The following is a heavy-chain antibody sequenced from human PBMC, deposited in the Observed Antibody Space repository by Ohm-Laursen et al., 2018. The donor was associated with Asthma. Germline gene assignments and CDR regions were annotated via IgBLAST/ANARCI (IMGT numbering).Heavy chain of an antibody. J-gene: IGHJ5*02. V-gene: IGHV1-18*04. CDR2: ISAYNGNT. Sequence: GSSVKVSCKASGYTFTSYGISWVRQAPGQGLEWMGWISAYNGNTNYAQKLQGRVTMTTDTSTSTAYMELRRLRSDDTAVYYCARVGYDILTGLSRSWFDPWGQGTLVTVSS. CDR3: ARVGYDILTGLSRSWFDP. D-gene: IGHD3-9*01. CDR1: GYTFTSYG.